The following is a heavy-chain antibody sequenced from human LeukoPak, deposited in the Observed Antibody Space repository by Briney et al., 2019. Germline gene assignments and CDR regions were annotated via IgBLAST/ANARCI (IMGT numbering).Heavy chain of an antibody. CDR2: ISGSGGST. CDR1: GFTFSSYA. D-gene: IGHD5-12*01. CDR3: ATKSVNGYNFG. V-gene: IGHV3-23*01. Sequence: GGSLRLSCAASGFTFSSYAMSWVRQAPGKGLEWVSAISGSGGSTYYADSVKGRFTISRDHSKYTLYLQMNSLRAEDTAVYYCATKSVNGYNFGWGQGTLVTVSS. J-gene: IGHJ4*02.